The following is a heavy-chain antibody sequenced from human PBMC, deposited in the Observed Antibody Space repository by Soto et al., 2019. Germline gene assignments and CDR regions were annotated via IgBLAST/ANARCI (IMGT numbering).Heavy chain of an antibody. Sequence: ASVKVSCKASGYTFTSYAMHWVRQAPGQRLEWMGWINAGNGNTKYSQKFQGRVTITRDTSASTAYMELSSLRSGDTAVYYCARDSRFLEWFIGHYYYGMDVWGQGTTVTVSS. CDR3: ARDSRFLEWFIGHYYYGMDV. CDR1: GYTFTSYA. V-gene: IGHV1-3*01. CDR2: INAGNGNT. J-gene: IGHJ6*02. D-gene: IGHD3-3*01.